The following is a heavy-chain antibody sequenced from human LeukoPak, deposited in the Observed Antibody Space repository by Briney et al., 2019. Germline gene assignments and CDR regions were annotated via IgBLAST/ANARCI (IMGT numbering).Heavy chain of an antibody. V-gene: IGHV1-8*01. CDR2: MNPNSGNT. CDR1: GYTFTSYD. J-gene: IGHJ5*02. D-gene: IGHD2-2*01. Sequence: ASVKVSCKASGYTFTSYDINWLRQATGQGLEWMGWMNPNSGNTGYAQKFQGRVSMTRNTSISTAYMELSSLRSEDTAVYYCARAGKGEYCSSTSCLVNWFDPWGQGTQVTVSS. CDR3: ARAGKGEYCSSTSCLVNWFDP.